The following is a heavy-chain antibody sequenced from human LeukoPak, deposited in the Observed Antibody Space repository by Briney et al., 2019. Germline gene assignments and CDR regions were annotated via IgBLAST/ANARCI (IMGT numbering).Heavy chain of an antibody. CDR3: ARGYSGSYGRFDY. V-gene: IGHV4-59*01. Sequence: SETLSLTCTVSGGSINYYYWMWIRQPPGKGLEWIGYIYYSGGTHYNPSLKSRVTMLVDTSKNQFSLKLTAVTAADTAVYYCARGYSGSYGRFDYWGQGTLVTVSS. CDR2: IYYSGGT. CDR1: GGSINYYY. D-gene: IGHD1-26*01. J-gene: IGHJ4*02.